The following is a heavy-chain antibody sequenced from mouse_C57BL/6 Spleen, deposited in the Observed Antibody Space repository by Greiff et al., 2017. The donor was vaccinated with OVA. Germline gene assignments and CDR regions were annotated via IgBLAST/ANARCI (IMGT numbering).Heavy chain of an antibody. D-gene: IGHD2-3*01. CDR2: INPNNGGT. CDR3: ARGDGSRYYARDY. J-gene: IGHJ4*01. CDR1: GYTFTDYN. Sequence: VQLQQSGPELVKPGASVKMSCKASGYTFTDYNMHWVKQSHGKSLEWIGYINPNNGGTSYNQKFKGKATLTVNKSSSTAYMELRSLTSDDAAVYYCARGDGSRYYARDYWGQGTSVTVSS. V-gene: IGHV1-22*01.